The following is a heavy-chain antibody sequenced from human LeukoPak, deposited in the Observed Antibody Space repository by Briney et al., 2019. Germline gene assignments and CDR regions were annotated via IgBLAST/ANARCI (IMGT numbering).Heavy chain of an antibody. D-gene: IGHD3-22*01. CDR1: GGSFSGYY. V-gene: IGHV4-34*01. CDR2: INHSGST. CDR3: ARAPCYYDSSGYYSPFDY. Sequence: SETLSLTCAVYGGSFSGYYWSWIRQPPGKGLEWIGEINHSGSTNYNPSLKSRVTISVDTSKNQFSLKLSSVTAADTAVYYCARAPCYYDSSGYYSPFDYWGQGTLVTVSS. J-gene: IGHJ4*02.